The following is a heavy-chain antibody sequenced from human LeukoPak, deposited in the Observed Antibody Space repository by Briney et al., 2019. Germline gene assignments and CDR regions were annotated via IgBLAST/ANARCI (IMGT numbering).Heavy chain of an antibody. CDR2: IYYGGST. V-gene: IGHV4-39*01. CDR1: GGSISSNTYY. J-gene: IGHJ3*02. D-gene: IGHD3-22*01. Sequence: SETLSLTCTVSGGSISSNTYYWDWIRQPPGKGLECIGSIYYGGSTYYNPSLKSRVIISVHTSKNQFSLKLSSVTAADTAVYYCARAYYYASSAFDIWGQGTMVSVSS. CDR3: ARAYYYASSAFDI.